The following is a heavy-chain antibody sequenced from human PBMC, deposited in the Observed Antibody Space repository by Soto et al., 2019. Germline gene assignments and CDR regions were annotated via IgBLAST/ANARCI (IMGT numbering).Heavy chain of an antibody. Sequence: EVHLVQSGGGLVQPGGSLKLSCAASGFIFSGSAMHWVRQASGKGLEWVGRIGRKAKNYATEYGASVEGKFTISRDDSKNTTFLLMNSLKSEDTAVYFCVRQWMVCSPLAPWGQGTLATVCS. D-gene: IGHD6-19*01. CDR3: VRQWMVCSPLAP. J-gene: IGHJ5*02. CDR1: GFIFSGSA. V-gene: IGHV3-73*02. CDR2: IGRKAKNYAT.